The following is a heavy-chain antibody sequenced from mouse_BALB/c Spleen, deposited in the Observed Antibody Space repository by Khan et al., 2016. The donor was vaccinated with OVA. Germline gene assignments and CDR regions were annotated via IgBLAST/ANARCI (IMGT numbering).Heavy chain of an antibody. CDR3: TRVGYSSFAY. V-gene: IGHV1-5*01. J-gene: IGHJ3*01. CDR1: GYSFTSYW. D-gene: IGHD1-3*01. CDR2: IYPGNSDT. Sequence: VQLQQSGTVLARPGASVKMSCKASGYSFTSYWMYWIKQRPGQGLEWIGGIYPGNSDTSYNQKFKGKAKLTAGTSASTAYMEFSSLTNEDSAVYYCTRVGYSSFAYWGQGTLVTVSA.